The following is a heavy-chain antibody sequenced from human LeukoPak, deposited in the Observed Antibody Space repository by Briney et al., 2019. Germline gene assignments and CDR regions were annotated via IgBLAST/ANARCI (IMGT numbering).Heavy chain of an antibody. J-gene: IGHJ5*02. Sequence: SETLSLTCSVSGGSITSGGFYWSWIRQHPGQGLEWIGYIHNSGSTYYNPSLQSRAIISLDTSKSQFSLQLNSVTAADTAVYYCARVDGSGSKRWFDLWGQGAPVTVSS. V-gene: IGHV4-31*03. D-gene: IGHD3-10*01. CDR2: IHNSGST. CDR3: ARVDGSGSKRWFDL. CDR1: GGSITSGGFY.